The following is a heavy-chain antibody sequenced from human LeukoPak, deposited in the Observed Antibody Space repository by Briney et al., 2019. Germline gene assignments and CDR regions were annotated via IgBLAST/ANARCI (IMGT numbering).Heavy chain of an antibody. CDR1: GFIVSSNY. D-gene: IGHD2-15*01. V-gene: IGHV3-66*01. CDR3: ASSRCRGGSCSFDY. Sequence: GGSLRLSCAASGFIVSSNYMSWVRQAPGKGLEWVSVIYSGGSTYYADSVKGRFTISRDNSKNTLYLQMNSLRAEDTAVFYCASSRCRGGSCSFDYWGQGTLVTVSS. J-gene: IGHJ4*02. CDR2: IYSGGST.